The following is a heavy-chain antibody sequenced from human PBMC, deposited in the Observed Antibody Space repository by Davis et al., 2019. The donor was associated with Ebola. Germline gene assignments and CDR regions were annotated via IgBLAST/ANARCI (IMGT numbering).Heavy chain of an antibody. Sequence: GGSLRLSCKGSGYTFTSYWIGWVRQMPGQGLEWMGIIYPGDSDTRYSPSFRGQVTISADKSMKTAYLQWGSLKASDRGMYYCASLRRTITGMDDGFDIWGQGTMVTVSS. J-gene: IGHJ3*02. CDR1: GYTFTSYW. CDR3: ASLRRTITGMDDGFDI. V-gene: IGHV5-51*01. CDR2: IYPGDSDT. D-gene: IGHD2-8*02.